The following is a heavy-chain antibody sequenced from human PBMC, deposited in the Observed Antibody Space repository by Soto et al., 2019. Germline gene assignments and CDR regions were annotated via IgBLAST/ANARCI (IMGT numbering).Heavy chain of an antibody. J-gene: IGHJ6*01. CDR3: AKLRVCGGDCYSPLESLLGMDV. CDR2: ISYDGSNK. D-gene: IGHD2-21*02. CDR1: GFTFSSYG. Sequence: QVQLVESGGGVVQPGRSLRLSCAASGFTFSSYGMHWVRQAPGKGLEWVAVISYDGSNKYYADSVKGRFTISRDNSKNTLYLQMNSLRAEDTAVYYCAKLRVCGGDCYSPLESLLGMDVW. V-gene: IGHV3-30*18.